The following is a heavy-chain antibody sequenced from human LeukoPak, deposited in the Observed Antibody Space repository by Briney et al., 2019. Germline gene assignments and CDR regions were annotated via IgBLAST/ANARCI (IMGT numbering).Heavy chain of an antibody. CDR2: TDYSGST. CDR3: ARVGMGSFDI. CDR1: GGSITTYY. D-gene: IGHD7-27*01. Sequence: RTSETLSLTCTVSGGSITTYYWSWIRQAPGKGLEWIGYTDYSGSTNYNPSLKSRVTISIDTSKNQFSLKLNSVSTADTAVYHCARVGMGSFDIWGQGTMVTVSS. J-gene: IGHJ3*02. V-gene: IGHV4-59*01.